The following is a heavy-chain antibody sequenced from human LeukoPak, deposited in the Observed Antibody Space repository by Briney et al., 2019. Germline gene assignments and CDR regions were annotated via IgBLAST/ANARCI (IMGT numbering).Heavy chain of an antibody. CDR1: GYTLTELS. Sequence: ASVKVSCKVSGYTLTELSMHWVRRAPGKGLEWMGGFDPEDGETIYAQKFQGRVTMTEDTSTDTAYMELSSLRSEDTAVYYCATERLQKDTIFGVVIYTFDYWGQGTLVTVSS. V-gene: IGHV1-24*01. J-gene: IGHJ4*02. CDR2: FDPEDGET. D-gene: IGHD3-3*01. CDR3: ATERLQKDTIFGVVIYTFDY.